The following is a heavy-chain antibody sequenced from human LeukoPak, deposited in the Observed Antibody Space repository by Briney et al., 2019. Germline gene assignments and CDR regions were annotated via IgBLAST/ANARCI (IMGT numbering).Heavy chain of an antibody. V-gene: IGHV3-11*03. CDR1: GSSFRAAY. J-gene: IGHJ4*02. CDR2: WSISNTKT. D-gene: IGHD1-26*01. Sequence: GGSLRLSFAAPGSSFRAAYMSWIGQAPGKGLGWLFYWSISNTKTQYADSVEGRFTLSRDHDKSSVYLQLNSLREDDTAVYYCARQRSIQSCVLWGRETLVSVPT. CDR3: ARQRSIQSCVL.